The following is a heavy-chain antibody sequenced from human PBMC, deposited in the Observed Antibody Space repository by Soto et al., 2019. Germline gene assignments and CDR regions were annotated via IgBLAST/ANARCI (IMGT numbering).Heavy chain of an antibody. CDR3: TRPFDGSDYFSPDFVS. J-gene: IGHJ4*02. CDR2: IRRRAKKYAT. Sequence: EVQLVESGGDLVQPGGSLKLSCAASGFTFSGSAMHWVRQASGKGMEWVGHIRRRAKKYATVYAASVKGRFIISRDDSKNTAYLQMNRLKTEDTAVYYCTRPFDGSDYFSPDFVSWGQGTLVTVSS. D-gene: IGHD3-22*01. V-gene: IGHV3-73*02. CDR1: GFTFSGSA.